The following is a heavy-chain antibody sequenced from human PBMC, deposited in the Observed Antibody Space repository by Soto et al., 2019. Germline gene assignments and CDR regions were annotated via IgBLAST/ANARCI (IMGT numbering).Heavy chain of an antibody. D-gene: IGHD4-17*01. V-gene: IGHV3-21*01. CDR2: ISSSSSYI. CDR1: GFTFSSYS. Sequence: EVQLVESGGGLVKPGGSLRLSCAASGFTFSSYSMNWVRQAPGKGLEWVSSISSSSSYIYYADSVKGRFTISRDNAKNSPYLQMNSLRAEDTAVYYCARVLYPTDGDAFDIWGQGTMFTVSS. CDR3: ARVLYPTDGDAFDI. J-gene: IGHJ3*02.